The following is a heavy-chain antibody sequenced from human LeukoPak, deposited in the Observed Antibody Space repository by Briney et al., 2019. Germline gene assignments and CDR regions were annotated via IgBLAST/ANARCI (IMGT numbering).Heavy chain of an antibody. CDR2: IYYSGST. V-gene: IGHV4-59*01. CDR3: ARVKYCGGDCYAFDI. Sequence: SETLSLTCTVSGGSITGYYWSWIRQPPGKGLEWIGYIYYSGSTYYNPSLKSRVTISLDTSKNQFSLRLSSVTAADTAVYYCARVKYCGGDCYAFDIWGQGTMVTVSP. D-gene: IGHD2-21*02. J-gene: IGHJ3*02. CDR1: GGSITGYY.